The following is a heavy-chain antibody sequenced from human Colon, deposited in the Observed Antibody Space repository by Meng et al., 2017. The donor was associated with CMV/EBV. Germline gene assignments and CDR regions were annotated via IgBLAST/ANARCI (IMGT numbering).Heavy chain of an antibody. D-gene: IGHD3-16*01. J-gene: IGHJ4*03. CDR3: VRGHYDGA. Sequence: GGSLRLSCTVSRFSFSDFWMNWVRQAPGKGLEWVANIKADGSETYYADSVKGRFFISRDNAKNSLYLQMNSLRVEDTAVYFCVRGHYDGAWGHGTLVTVSS. V-gene: IGHV3-7*04. CDR2: IKADGSET. CDR1: RFSFSDFW.